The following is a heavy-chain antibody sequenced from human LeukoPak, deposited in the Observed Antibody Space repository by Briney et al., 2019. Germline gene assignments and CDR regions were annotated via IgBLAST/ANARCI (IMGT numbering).Heavy chain of an antibody. V-gene: IGHV3-11*06. CDR1: GFTFSDYY. CDR3: ASPKVYCSGGSCFSGAFDI. Sequence: RPGGSLRLSCAASGFTFSDYYMSWIRQAPGKGLEWVSYISSSSSYTNYADSVKGRFTISRDNAKNSLYLQMNSLRAEDTAVYYCASPKVYCSGGSCFSGAFDIWGQGTMVTVSS. D-gene: IGHD2-15*01. J-gene: IGHJ3*02. CDR2: ISSSSSYT.